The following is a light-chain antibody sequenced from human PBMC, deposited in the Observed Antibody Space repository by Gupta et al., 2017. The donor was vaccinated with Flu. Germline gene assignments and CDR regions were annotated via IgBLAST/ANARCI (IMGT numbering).Light chain of an antibody. CDR2: DVS. CDR1: RSDSGGYNY. V-gene: IGLV2-14*03. CDR3: SSYTSSSTRLV. Sequence: QSALTQPASVSRSPGPSLTISCTGTRSDSGGYNYVSWYQHHPGKAPKLMIYDVSNRPSGVSNRVSGSKSGNTASLTISGLQAEDEADYDCSSYTSSSTRLVFGTGTGVTVL. J-gene: IGLJ1*01.